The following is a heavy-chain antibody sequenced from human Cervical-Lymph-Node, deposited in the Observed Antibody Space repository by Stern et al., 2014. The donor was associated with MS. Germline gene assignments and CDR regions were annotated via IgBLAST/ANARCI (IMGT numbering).Heavy chain of an antibody. CDR2: INPNSGGT. Sequence: VQLVESGAEVKKPGASVKVSCKASGYTFTGYYMHWVRQAPGQGLEWMGWINPNSGGTNSAQQFQGWVTMTRDTSNSTAYMELSRLRSDDTAVYYCARSYSGSYLPRWDYWGQGTLVTVSS. V-gene: IGHV1-2*04. J-gene: IGHJ4*02. CDR1: GYTFTGYY. D-gene: IGHD1-26*01. CDR3: ARSYSGSYLPRWDY.